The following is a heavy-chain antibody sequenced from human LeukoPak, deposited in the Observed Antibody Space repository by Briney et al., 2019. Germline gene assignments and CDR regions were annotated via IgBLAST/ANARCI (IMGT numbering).Heavy chain of an antibody. J-gene: IGHJ4*02. D-gene: IGHD2-2*01. CDR1: GDSISSSGYY. CDR2: IYYSGST. CDR3: ATTADQLTPLGY. V-gene: IGHV4-39*01. Sequence: SETLSLTCTVSGDSISSSGYYWGWIRQPPGKGLEWIGSIYYSGSTYYNPSLKSRVTISVDTSKNQFSLKLSSVTAADTAVYYCATTADQLTPLGYWGQGTLVTVSS.